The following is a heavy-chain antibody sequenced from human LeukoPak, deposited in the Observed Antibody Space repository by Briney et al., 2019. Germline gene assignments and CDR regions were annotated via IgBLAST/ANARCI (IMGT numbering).Heavy chain of an antibody. Sequence: GGSLRLSCAASGFTFSSYWVHWVRQAPGKGLVWVSRINSDGSRTTYADSVKGRFTISRDNAKNTLYLQMNSLRAEDTAVYCCARVGARLGAFDIWGQGTMVTVSS. J-gene: IGHJ3*02. CDR2: INSDGSRT. CDR3: ARVGARLGAFDI. CDR1: GFTFSSYW. D-gene: IGHD6-25*01. V-gene: IGHV3-74*01.